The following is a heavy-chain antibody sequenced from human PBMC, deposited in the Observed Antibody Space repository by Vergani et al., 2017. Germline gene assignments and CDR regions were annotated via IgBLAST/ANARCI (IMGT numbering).Heavy chain of an antibody. J-gene: IGHJ3*02. D-gene: IGHD6-6*01. CDR3: SRHLRQLARNDVFDI. Sequence: QLQLQESGPRLVKPSETLSLTCSLSGMSISNNNYYWGWFRQPPGKGLEWIGSIYDSRNNNYSPSLKSRVSISVDTSKKQFSLNLTSVTAADTAVYYCSRHLRQLARNDVFDIWGHGTLVTVSS. V-gene: IGHV4-39*01. CDR2: IYDSRNN. CDR1: GMSISNNNYY.